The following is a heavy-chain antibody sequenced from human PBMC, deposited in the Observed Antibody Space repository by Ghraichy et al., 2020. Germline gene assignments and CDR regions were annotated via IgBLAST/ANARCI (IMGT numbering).Heavy chain of an antibody. D-gene: IGHD5-24*01. V-gene: IGHV3-23*01. CDR2: ISASAGNT. CDR3: AKAIRAGDGYNYNWFDP. J-gene: IGHJ5*02. CDR1: GFTFSSYA. Sequence: GGSLRLSCAASGFTFSSYAMIWVRQAPGKGLEWVSSISASAGNTYYPDSVKGRFAISRDNSDNTLYLQMNSLRAEDTAVYYCAKAIRAGDGYNYNWFDPWGQGTLVTVSS.